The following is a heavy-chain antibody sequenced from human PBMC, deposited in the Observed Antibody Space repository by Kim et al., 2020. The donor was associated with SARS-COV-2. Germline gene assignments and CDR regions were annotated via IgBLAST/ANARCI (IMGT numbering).Heavy chain of an antibody. CDR1: GASISSGGYY. J-gene: IGHJ4*02. Sequence: SETLSLTCAVSGASISSGGYYWTWIRQHPGKGLEWIGYIYYSGSTYYSPSLKSRVTISGDMSQNQFSLKLSSVTAADTAVYYCAMDSYRGDSFDYWGQGILVTVSS. D-gene: IGHD2-21*02. V-gene: IGHV4-31*11. CDR3: AMDSYRGDSFDY. CDR2: IYYSGST.